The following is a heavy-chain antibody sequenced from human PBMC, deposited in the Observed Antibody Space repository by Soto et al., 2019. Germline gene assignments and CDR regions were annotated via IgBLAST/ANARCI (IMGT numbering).Heavy chain of an antibody. CDR2: FDPEDGET. D-gene: IGHD5-12*01. Sequence: ASVKVSCKVSGYTLTELSMHWVRQAPGKGLEWMGGFDPEDGETIYAQKFQGRVTMTEDTSTDTAYMELSCLRSEDTAVYYCATDLGWLQSGGFDYWGQGTLVTVSS. CDR3: ATDLGWLQSGGFDY. J-gene: IGHJ4*02. V-gene: IGHV1-24*01. CDR1: GYTLTELS.